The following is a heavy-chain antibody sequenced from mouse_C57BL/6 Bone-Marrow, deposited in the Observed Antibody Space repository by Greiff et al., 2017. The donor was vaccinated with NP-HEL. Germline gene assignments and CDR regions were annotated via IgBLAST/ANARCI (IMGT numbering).Heavy chain of an antibody. CDR1: GFTFTDYY. V-gene: IGHV7-3*01. J-gene: IGHJ3*01. CDR2: IRNKANGYTT. CDR3: ARSGSNYWFAY. Sequence: DVQLVESGGGLVQPGGSLSLSCAASGFTFTDYYMSWVRQPPGKALEWLGFIRNKANGYTTEYSASVKGRFTISRDNSQSILYLQMNALRAEDSATYYCARSGSNYWFAYWGQGTLVTVSA. D-gene: IGHD2-5*01.